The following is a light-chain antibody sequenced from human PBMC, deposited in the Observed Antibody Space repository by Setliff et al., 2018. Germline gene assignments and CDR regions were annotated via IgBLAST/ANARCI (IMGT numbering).Light chain of an antibody. J-gene: IGLJ1*01. CDR2: EVS. CDR1: SSDVGGYNY. CDR3: SSYAGSNNPDV. Sequence: ALTQPPSASGSPGQSVTISCTGTSSDVGGYNYVSWYQQHPGKAPKLMIYEVSKRPSGVPDRFSGHKSGNTASLTVSGLQAEDEADYYCSSYAGSNNPDVFGTGTKVTVL. V-gene: IGLV2-8*01.